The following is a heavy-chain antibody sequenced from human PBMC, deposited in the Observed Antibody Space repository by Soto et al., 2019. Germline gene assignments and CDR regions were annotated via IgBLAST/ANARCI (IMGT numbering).Heavy chain of an antibody. V-gene: IGHV1-8*01. D-gene: IGHD3-10*01. CDR3: ARGYSHLWFGELFFFDY. J-gene: IGHJ4*02. CDR2: MNPNSGNT. Sequence: ASVKVSCKASGYTFTIYYINWVRQATGQGLEWMGWMNPNSGNTGYAQKFQGRVTMTRNTSISTAYMELSSLRSEDTAVYYCARGYSHLWFGELFFFDYWGQGTLVTVAS. CDR1: GYTFTIYY.